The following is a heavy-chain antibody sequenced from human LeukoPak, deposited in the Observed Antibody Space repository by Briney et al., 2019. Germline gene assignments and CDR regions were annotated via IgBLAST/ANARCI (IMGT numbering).Heavy chain of an antibody. V-gene: IGHV1-24*01. J-gene: IGHJ3*02. D-gene: IGHD6-19*01. CDR3: ATDRQWLVGGFAFDI. CDR1: GYTLTELS. Sequence: ASVKVSCKVSGYTLTELSMHWVRQAPGKGLEWMGGFDPEGGETIYAQKFQGRVTVTEDTSTDTAYMELSSLRSEDTAVYYCATDRQWLVGGFAFDIWGQGTMVTVSS. CDR2: FDPEGGET.